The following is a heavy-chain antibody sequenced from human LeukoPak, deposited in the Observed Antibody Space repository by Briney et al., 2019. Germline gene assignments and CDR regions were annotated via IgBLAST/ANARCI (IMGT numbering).Heavy chain of an antibody. J-gene: IGHJ4*02. Sequence: PGASLRLSCAAFSGFAMSWVRQAPGRGLEWVSAINGRGDDTYYPDSVKGRFTISRDNSNNTLYLQMNSLRAEDTAVYYCAKGHRSSSSFFDSWGQGILVTVSS. D-gene: IGHD6-19*01. CDR2: INGRGDDT. CDR1: SGFA. V-gene: IGHV3-23*01. CDR3: AKGHRSSSSFFDS.